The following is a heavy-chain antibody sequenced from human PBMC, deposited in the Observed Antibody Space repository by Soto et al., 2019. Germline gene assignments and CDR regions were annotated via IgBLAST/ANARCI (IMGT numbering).Heavy chain of an antibody. D-gene: IGHD1-20*01. J-gene: IGHJ3*01. CDR3: ARVFAGNWNDDPSGGAFYL. Sequence: ASVKVSCKASGYTFTSYGISWVRQAPGQGLEWMGWISAYNGNTNYAQKLQGRVTMTTDTSTSTAYMELSSLRSDDTAVYYCARVFAGNWNDDPSGGAFYLWGQGTKVTVSS. CDR1: GYTFTSYG. CDR2: ISAYNGNT. V-gene: IGHV1-18*01.